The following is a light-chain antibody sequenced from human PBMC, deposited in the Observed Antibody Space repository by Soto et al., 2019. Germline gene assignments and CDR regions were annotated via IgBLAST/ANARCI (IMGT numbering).Light chain of an antibody. CDR1: TRDIAGYNY. CDR2: QVT. V-gene: IGLV2-14*01. Sequence: QSALTQPASVSGSLGQSITISCTGTTRDIAGYNYISWYQQLPGKAPKLMIYQVTIRPSGISNRFSGSKSGNTASLTISGLQAEDEADYYGTSFSSSTSLYVFGTGTKVTVL. CDR3: TSFSSSTSLYV. J-gene: IGLJ1*01.